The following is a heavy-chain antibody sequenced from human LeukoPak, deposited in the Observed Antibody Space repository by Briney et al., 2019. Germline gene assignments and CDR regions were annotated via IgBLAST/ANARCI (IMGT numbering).Heavy chain of an antibody. J-gene: IGHJ4*02. CDR2: IYHSGST. CDR3: ARVHDYGDYYFDY. Sequence: SETLSLTCTVSGGSISSGGYYWSWIRQPPGKGLEWIGYIYHSGSTYYNPSLKSQVTISVDRSKNQFSLKLSSVTAADTAVYYCARVHDYGDYYFDYWGQGTLVTVSS. V-gene: IGHV4-30-2*01. CDR1: GGSISSGGYY. D-gene: IGHD4-17*01.